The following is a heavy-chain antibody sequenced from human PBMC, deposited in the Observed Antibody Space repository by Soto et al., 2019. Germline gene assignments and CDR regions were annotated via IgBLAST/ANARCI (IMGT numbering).Heavy chain of an antibody. CDR3: TRRQYFDY. Sequence: EVQLVESGGGLVQPGRSLRLSCTASGFTFGEYAMSWFRQAPGKGLEWVGYIRSKSFGGTTEYAASVKGRFTISRDDSKSIAYLQMDSLETEDTAVYYCTRRQYFDYWGQGILVTVSS. CDR1: GFTFGEYA. CDR2: IRSKSFGGTT. V-gene: IGHV3-49*03. J-gene: IGHJ4*02.